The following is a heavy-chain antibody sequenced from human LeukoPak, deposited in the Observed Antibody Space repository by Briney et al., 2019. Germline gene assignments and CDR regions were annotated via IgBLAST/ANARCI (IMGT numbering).Heavy chain of an antibody. CDR3: ARALSYCGGDCYSLDY. D-gene: IGHD2-21*01. Sequence: ASVKVSCKVSGYTLTELSMHWVRQAPGKGLEWMGGFDPEDGVTIYAQKFQGRVTMTEDTSTDTAYMELSSLRSEDTAVYYCARALSYCGGDCYSLDYWGQGTLVIVSS. CDR1: GYTLTELS. CDR2: FDPEDGVT. V-gene: IGHV1-24*01. J-gene: IGHJ4*02.